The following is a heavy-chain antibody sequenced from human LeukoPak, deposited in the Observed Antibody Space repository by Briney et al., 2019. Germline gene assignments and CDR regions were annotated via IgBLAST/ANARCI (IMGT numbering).Heavy chain of an antibody. V-gene: IGHV4-34*01. CDR2: INHSGST. Sequence: SETLSLTCAVYGGSFSGYYWSWIRQPPGKGLEWIGEINHSGSTNYNPSLKSRVTISVDTSKNQFSLKLSSVAAADTAVYYCARGRSPDYWGQGTLVTVSS. CDR3: ARGRSPDY. D-gene: IGHD3-10*01. CDR1: GGSFSGYY. J-gene: IGHJ4*02.